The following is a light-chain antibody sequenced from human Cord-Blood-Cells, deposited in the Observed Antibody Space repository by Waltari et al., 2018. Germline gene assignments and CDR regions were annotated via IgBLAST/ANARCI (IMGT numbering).Light chain of an antibody. CDR3: LQDYNYPL. CDR1: QGIRND. V-gene: IGKV1-6*01. CDR2: AAS. Sequence: AIQMTQSPSSLSASVGDRVPITCRASQGIRNDLGWYQQKPGKAPKLLIYAASSLQSGVPSRFSGSGSGTDFTLTISSLQPEDFATYYCLQDYNYPLFGGGTKVEIK. J-gene: IGKJ4*01.